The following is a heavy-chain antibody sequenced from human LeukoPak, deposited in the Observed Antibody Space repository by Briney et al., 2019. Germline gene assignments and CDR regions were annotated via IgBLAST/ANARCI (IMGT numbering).Heavy chain of an antibody. J-gene: IGHJ4*02. CDR2: IYPGDSDT. CDR3: ARQLRKYSHMSDY. D-gene: IGHD6-6*01. CDR1: GYSFTSYW. Sequence: GESLEISCKGSGYSFTSYWIGWVRQMPGKGLEWMGIIYPGDSDTKYSPSFQGQVTISADKSISTAYLQWSSLKASDTAMYYCARQLRKYSHMSDYWGQGTLVTVSS. V-gene: IGHV5-51*01.